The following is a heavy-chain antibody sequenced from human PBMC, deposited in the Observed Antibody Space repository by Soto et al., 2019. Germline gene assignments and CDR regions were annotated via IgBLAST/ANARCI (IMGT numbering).Heavy chain of an antibody. J-gene: IGHJ5*01. CDR2: IYWDDDK. Sequence: QITLKESGPTLVKPTQTLTLTCSFSGFSLTTSREGVGWIRQPPGKALEWLALIYWDDDKSYSPSLKRRLTITRDTSKNQVVLTMTNIDPVDTATYYCAHIHRIAEGATFDFWGQGALVTVSS. CDR1: GFSLTTSREG. D-gene: IGHD6-13*01. V-gene: IGHV2-5*02. CDR3: AHIHRIAEGATFDF.